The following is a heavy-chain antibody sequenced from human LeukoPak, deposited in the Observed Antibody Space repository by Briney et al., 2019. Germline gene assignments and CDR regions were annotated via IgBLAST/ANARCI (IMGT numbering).Heavy chain of an antibody. J-gene: IGHJ4*02. V-gene: IGHV1-18*01. D-gene: IGHD3-9*01. CDR1: GYTFTSYG. Sequence: GASVKVSCKASGYTFTSYGISWVRQAPGQGLEWMGWTSAYNGNTNYAQKLQGRVTMTTDTSTSTAYMELRSLRSDDTAVYYCARDRFGVLRYFDWLLILDYWGQGTLVTVSS. CDR3: ARDRFGVLRYFDWLLILDY. CDR2: TSAYNGNT.